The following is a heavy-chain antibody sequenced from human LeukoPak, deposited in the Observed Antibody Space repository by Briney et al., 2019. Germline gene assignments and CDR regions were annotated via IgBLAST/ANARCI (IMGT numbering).Heavy chain of an antibody. CDR1: GYTFTSYG. V-gene: IGHV1-18*01. CDR3: AREAYYYDSSGYLY. Sequence: EASVKVSCKASGYTFTSYGISWVRQAPGQGLEWMGWISAYNGNTNYAQKLQGRVTLTTDTSTSTAYMELRSLRSDDTAVYYCAREAYYYDSSGYLYWGQGTLVTVSS. D-gene: IGHD3-22*01. CDR2: ISAYNGNT. J-gene: IGHJ4*02.